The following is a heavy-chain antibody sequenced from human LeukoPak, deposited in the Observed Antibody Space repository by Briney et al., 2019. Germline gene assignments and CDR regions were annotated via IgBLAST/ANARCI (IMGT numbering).Heavy chain of an antibody. D-gene: IGHD6-13*01. CDR1: GGTFSSYA. CDR2: IIPIFGTA. V-gene: IGHV1-69*13. CDR3: ARDLYRIAAAGKRSPDPYYYYGMDV. Sequence: GASVKVSCKASGGTFSSYAISWVRRAPGQGLEWMGGIIPIFGTANYAQKFQGRVTITADESTSTAYMELSSLRSEDTAVYYCARDLYRIAAAGKRSPDPYYYYGMDVWGQGTTVTVSS. J-gene: IGHJ6*02.